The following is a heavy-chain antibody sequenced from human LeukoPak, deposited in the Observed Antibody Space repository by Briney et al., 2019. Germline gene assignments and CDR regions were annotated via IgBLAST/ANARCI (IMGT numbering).Heavy chain of an antibody. CDR2: IYYSGST. CDR1: GGSISSYY. V-gene: IGHV4-59*01. CDR3: ARKDSGYGSDAFDI. J-gene: IGHJ3*02. Sequence: SETLSLTCTVSGGSISSYYWSWIRQPPGKGLEWNGYIYYSGSTNYNPSLKSRVTISVDTSKNQFSLKLSSVTAADTAVYYCARKDSGYGSDAFDIWGQGTMVTVSS. D-gene: IGHD5-12*01.